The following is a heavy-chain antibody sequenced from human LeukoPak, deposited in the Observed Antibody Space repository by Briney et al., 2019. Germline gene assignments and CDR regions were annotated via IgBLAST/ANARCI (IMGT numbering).Heavy chain of an antibody. Sequence: PSQTLSLTCTVSGGSISSGGYYWSWIRQHPGKGLEWIGYIYYSGSTYYNPSLKSRVTISVDTSKNQFSLKLSSVTAADMAVYYCARHGRYYDILTGYYTGDAFDIWGQGTMVTVSS. CDR2: IYYSGST. D-gene: IGHD3-9*01. CDR3: ARHGRYYDILTGYYTGDAFDI. CDR1: GGSISSGGYY. V-gene: IGHV4-31*03. J-gene: IGHJ3*02.